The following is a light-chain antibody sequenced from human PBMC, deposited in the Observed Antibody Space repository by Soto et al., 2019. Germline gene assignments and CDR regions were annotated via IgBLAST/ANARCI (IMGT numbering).Light chain of an antibody. CDR1: SGHSSYI. Sequence: QSVLTQSSSASASLGSSVKLTCTLSSGHSSYIIAWHQQQPRKAPRYLMKLEGSGSYNKGSGVPDRFSGSSSGADRYLTISTLHSEDDADSDCETWDSSSYVFGTGTKLTVL. V-gene: IGLV4-60*03. J-gene: IGLJ1*01. CDR2: LEGSGSY. CDR3: ETWDSSSYV.